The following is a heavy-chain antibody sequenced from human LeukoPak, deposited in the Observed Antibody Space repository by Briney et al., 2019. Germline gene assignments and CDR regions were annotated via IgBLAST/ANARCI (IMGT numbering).Heavy chain of an antibody. V-gene: IGHV3-30*18. CDR1: GFTFSSYD. Sequence: GGSLRLSCAASGFTFSSYDMHWVRQAPGKGLEWVAVISYDGSNKYYADSVKGRFTISRDNSKNTLYLQMNSLRAEDTAVYYCAKDGNGWSLDYWGQGTLVTVSS. CDR3: AKDGNGWSLDY. CDR2: ISYDGSNK. D-gene: IGHD6-19*01. J-gene: IGHJ4*02.